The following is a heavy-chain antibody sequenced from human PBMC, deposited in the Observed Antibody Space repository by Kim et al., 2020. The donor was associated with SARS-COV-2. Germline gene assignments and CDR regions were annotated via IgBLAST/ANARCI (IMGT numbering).Heavy chain of an antibody. CDR3: ARLGYSSSSYFGMDV. CDR2: IKQDGSEK. V-gene: IGHV3-7*01. CDR1: GFTFSSYW. D-gene: IGHD6-6*01. Sequence: GGSLRLSCAASGFTFSSYWMTWVRQTPEKGLEWVATIKQDGSEKQYVDSVKGRFTISRDNAKNSLYLQMNSLRADDTAMYYCARLGYSSSSYFGMDVWGQGTTVTVSS. J-gene: IGHJ6*02.